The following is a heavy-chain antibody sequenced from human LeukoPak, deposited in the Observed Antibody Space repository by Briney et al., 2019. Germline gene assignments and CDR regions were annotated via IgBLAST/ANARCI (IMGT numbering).Heavy chain of an antibody. CDR1: GYTFTSYG. CDR2: ISAYNGNT. CDR3: ARDWDSLDILTAYPLPYYFDY. D-gene: IGHD3-9*01. Sequence: ASVKVSCKASGYTFTSYGISWVRQAPGQGLEWMGWISAYNGNTNYAQKLQGRVTMTTDTSTSTAYMEMRSLRSDDTAVYYCARDWDSLDILTAYPLPYYFDYWGQGTLVTVSS. V-gene: IGHV1-18*01. J-gene: IGHJ4*02.